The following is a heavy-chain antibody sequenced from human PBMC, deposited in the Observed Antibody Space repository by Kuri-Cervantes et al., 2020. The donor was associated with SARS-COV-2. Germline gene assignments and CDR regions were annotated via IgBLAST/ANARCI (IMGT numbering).Heavy chain of an antibody. Sequence: GESLKISCDVSGFTFSSYAMHWVRQAPGKVLEWVAVISYDGSNKYYADSVKGRFTISRDNSKNTLYLQMNSLRAEDTAVYYCARGWDAFDIWGQGTMVTVSS. CDR1: GFTFSSYA. D-gene: IGHD5-24*01. V-gene: IGHV3-30-3*01. CDR2: ISYDGSNK. J-gene: IGHJ3*02. CDR3: ARGWDAFDI.